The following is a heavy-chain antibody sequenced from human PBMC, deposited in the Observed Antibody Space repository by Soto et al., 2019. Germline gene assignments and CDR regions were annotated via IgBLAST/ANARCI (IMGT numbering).Heavy chain of an antibody. CDR2: ISSSSSTI. CDR3: ASQSSEWLLFAS. CDR1: GFTFSSYS. V-gene: IGHV3-48*01. D-gene: IGHD5-12*01. Sequence: EVQLVESGGGLVQPGGSLRLSCAASGFTFSSYSMNWVRQAPGKGLEWVSYISSSSSTIYYADSVKGRFTISRDNAKNSLYLQLNSLRAEDTAGYYCASQSSEWLLFASWGQGTLVTVSS. J-gene: IGHJ4*02.